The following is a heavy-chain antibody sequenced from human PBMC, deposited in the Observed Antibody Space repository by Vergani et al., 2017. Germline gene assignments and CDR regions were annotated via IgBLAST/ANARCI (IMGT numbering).Heavy chain of an antibody. CDR2: ISYDGSNK. V-gene: IGHV3-30-3*01. CDR1: GFTFSSYA. Sequence: QVQLVESGGGVVQPGRSLRLSCAASGFTFSSYAMHWVRQAPGKGLEWVAVISYDGSNKYYADSVKGRFTISRDNSKNTLYLQMNSLRAEDTAVYYCARDVSGHDGGYPFDYWGQGTLVTVSS. CDR3: ARDVSGHDGGYPFDY. D-gene: IGHD5-12*01. J-gene: IGHJ4*02.